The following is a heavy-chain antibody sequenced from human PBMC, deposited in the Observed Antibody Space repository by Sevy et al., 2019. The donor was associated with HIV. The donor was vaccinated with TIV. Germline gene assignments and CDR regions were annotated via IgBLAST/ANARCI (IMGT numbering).Heavy chain of an antibody. CDR3: ARMLVEDTAMVQYHYGMAV. V-gene: IGHV2-70*01. CDR2: IDWDDDK. Sequence: SGPTLVKPTQTLTLTCTFSGFSLTTTGMCVNWIRQPPGKALEWLALIDWDDDKYYTTSLKTRLTISKDTSKNQGVLTMANMDPADTATYYCARMLVEDTAMVQYHYGMAVWGQGTTVTVSS. J-gene: IGHJ6*02. D-gene: IGHD5-18*01. CDR1: GFSLTTTGMC.